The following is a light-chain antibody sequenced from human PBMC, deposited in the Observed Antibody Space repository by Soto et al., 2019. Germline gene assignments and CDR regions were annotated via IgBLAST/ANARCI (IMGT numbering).Light chain of an antibody. Sequence: DIQMTQSPSSLSASVGDRVTITCRASQYIYNYLSWYQQIPGKAPKLLIYDASSLQSGVPPRFSGSGSGTDFTLSISSLQPEDFATYPSQQTYRTPITFGGGTKVDIK. CDR1: QYIYNY. V-gene: IGKV1-39*01. CDR3: QQTYRTPIT. J-gene: IGKJ4*01. CDR2: DAS.